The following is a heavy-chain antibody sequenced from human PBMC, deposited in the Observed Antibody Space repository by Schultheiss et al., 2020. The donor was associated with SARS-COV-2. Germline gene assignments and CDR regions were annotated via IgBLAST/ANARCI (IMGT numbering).Heavy chain of an antibody. V-gene: IGHV3-15*01. D-gene: IGHD1-26*01. J-gene: IGHJ6*02. CDR2: IKSKTDGGTT. CDR1: GFTFSNAW. CDR3: TREYGGSYYYYYGMDV. Sequence: GGSLRLSCAASGFTFSNAWMSWVRQAPGKGLEWVGRIKSKTDGGTTDYAAPVKGRFTISRDDSKSIAYLQMNSLKTEDTAVYYCTREYGGSYYYYYGMDVWGQGTTVTVSS.